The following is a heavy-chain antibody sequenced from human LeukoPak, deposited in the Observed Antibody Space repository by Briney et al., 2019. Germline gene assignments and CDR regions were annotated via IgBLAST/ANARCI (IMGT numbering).Heavy chain of an antibody. D-gene: IGHD3-10*01. CDR2: IYYSGST. V-gene: IGHV4-39*07. Sequence: SETLSLTCTVSGGSISSSSYYWGWIRQPPGKGLEWIGSIYYSGSTYYNPSLKSRVTISVDTSKNQFSLKLSSVTAADTAVYYCARVSRRYGSGNNWFDPWGQGTLVTVSS. J-gene: IGHJ5*02. CDR3: ARVSRRYGSGNNWFDP. CDR1: GGSISSSSYY.